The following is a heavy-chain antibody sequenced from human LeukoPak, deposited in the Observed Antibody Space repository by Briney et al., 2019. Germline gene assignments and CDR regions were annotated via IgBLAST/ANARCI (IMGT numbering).Heavy chain of an antibody. Sequence: GGSLRLSCAASGFTFSNYAMSWVRQAPGKGLEWVSLMSGSGVGTYYADSVKGRFTISRDNSKHTLYLQMNSLRAEDTAVYYCAKVYSRDYGGNSFFDYWGQGTLVTVSS. CDR3: AKVYSRDYGGNSFFDY. J-gene: IGHJ4*02. V-gene: IGHV3-23*01. CDR1: GFTFSNYA. CDR2: MSGSGVGT. D-gene: IGHD4-23*01.